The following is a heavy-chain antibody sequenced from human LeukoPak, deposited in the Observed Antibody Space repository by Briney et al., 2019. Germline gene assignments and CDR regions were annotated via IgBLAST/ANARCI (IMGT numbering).Heavy chain of an antibody. V-gene: IGHV4-4*02. Sequence: PSGTLSLTCAVSGGSISNNNWWSWVRQPPGRGLEWIGEIHHSGSTNYNPSLKSRVTISVDTSKNQFSLKLSSVTAADTAVYYCARAQGYSSGWDFQHWGQGTLVTVSS. CDR1: GGSISNNNW. D-gene: IGHD6-19*01. CDR2: IHHSGST. CDR3: ARAQGYSSGWDFQH. J-gene: IGHJ1*01.